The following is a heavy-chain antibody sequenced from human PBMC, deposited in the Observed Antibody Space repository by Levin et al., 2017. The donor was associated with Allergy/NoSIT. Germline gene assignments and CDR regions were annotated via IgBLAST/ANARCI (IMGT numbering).Heavy chain of an antibody. CDR2: ISGSGGST. CDR1: GFTFSSYA. Sequence: GGSPRLSCAASGFTFSSYAMSWVRQAPGKGLEWVSAISGSGGSTYYADSVKGRFTISRDNSKNTLYLQMNSLRAEDTAVYYCAKRGNSGYGTYYYYYMDVWGKGTTATVSS. D-gene: IGHD5-12*01. V-gene: IGHV3-23*01. J-gene: IGHJ6*03. CDR3: AKRGNSGYGTYYYYYMDV.